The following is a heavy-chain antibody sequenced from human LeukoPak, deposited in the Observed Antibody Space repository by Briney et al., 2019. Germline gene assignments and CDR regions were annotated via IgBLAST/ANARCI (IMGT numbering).Heavy chain of an antibody. Sequence: SVKVSCKASGYTFTSYGISWVRQAPGQGLEWMGWIIPILGIANYAQKFQGRVTITADKSTSTAYMELSSLRSEDTAVYYCARVGVVVAAPWFDPWGQGTLVTVSS. CDR1: GYTFTSYG. D-gene: IGHD2-15*01. J-gene: IGHJ5*02. CDR2: IIPILGIA. V-gene: IGHV1-69*10. CDR3: ARVGVVVAAPWFDP.